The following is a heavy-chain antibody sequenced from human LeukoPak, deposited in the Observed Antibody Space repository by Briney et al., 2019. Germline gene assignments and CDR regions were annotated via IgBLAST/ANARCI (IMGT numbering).Heavy chain of an antibody. Sequence: ASVKVSCKASGGTFSSYGISWVRQAPGQGLEWMGWISAYNGNTNYAQKLQGRVTMTTDTSTSTAYMELRSLRSDDTAVYYCASTTGTTTDYWGQGTLVTVSS. CDR1: GGTFSSYG. CDR2: ISAYNGNT. CDR3: ASTTGTTTDY. V-gene: IGHV1-18*01. J-gene: IGHJ4*02. D-gene: IGHD1-1*01.